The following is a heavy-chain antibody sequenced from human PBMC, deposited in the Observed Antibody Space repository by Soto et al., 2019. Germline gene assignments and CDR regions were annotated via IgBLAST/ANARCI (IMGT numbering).Heavy chain of an antibody. Sequence: EASVKVSCKTSGITFRNSDVQWVRQARGQRLEWIGWIIVASGNTNYAQNLQGRLTIARDMSTSTAYMELSSLTSEDTAVYYCAAEFYSGGRCCSFDLWGQGTMVTVSS. J-gene: IGHJ3*01. CDR1: GITFRNSD. D-gene: IGHD2-15*01. CDR2: IIVASGNT. V-gene: IGHV1-58*01. CDR3: AAEFYSGGRCCSFDL.